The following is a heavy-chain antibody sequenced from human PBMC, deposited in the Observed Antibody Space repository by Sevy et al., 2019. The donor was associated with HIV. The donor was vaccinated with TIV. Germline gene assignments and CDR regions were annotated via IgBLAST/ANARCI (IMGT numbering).Heavy chain of an antibody. J-gene: IGHJ4*02. Sequence: GGSLRLSCAASGFSFSIYSRNWVRQAPGKGLEWLSYMSNTGGTIHYADSVKGRFTISRDNAKNSLYLQMNSLRAEDTAVYYCASQRGGYERLYYFDYWGQGTLVTVSS. CDR2: MSNTGGTI. V-gene: IGHV3-48*01. CDR1: GFSFSIYS. D-gene: IGHD5-12*01. CDR3: ASQRGGYERLYYFDY.